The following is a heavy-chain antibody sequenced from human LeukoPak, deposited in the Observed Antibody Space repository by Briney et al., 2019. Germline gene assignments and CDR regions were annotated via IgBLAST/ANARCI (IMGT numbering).Heavy chain of an antibody. V-gene: IGHV3-74*01. J-gene: IGHJ4*02. CDR3: ARVSITMVRGVIRSSYYLDY. CDR1: GFTFSSYW. CDR2: INSDGSST. D-gene: IGHD3-10*01. Sequence: GGSLRLSCAASGFTFSSYWMHWVRQAPGKGLVWVSRINSDGSSTSYADSVKGRFTISRDNAKNTLYLQMNSLRAEDTAVYYCARVSITMVRGVIRSSYYLDYWGQGTLVTVSS.